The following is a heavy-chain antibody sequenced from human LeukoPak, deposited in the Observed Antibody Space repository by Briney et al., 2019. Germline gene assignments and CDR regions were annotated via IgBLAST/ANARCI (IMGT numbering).Heavy chain of an antibody. Sequence: GSLRLSCAASGFTFYNYAMSWVRQAPGKGLEWVANINQGGSEKYYVDSVKGRFTISRDNAKNSLYLQMNSLRAEDTAVYYCARGRFFDIWGQGTMVTVSS. J-gene: IGHJ3*02. V-gene: IGHV3-7*04. CDR2: INQGGSEK. CDR1: GFTFYNYA. CDR3: ARGRFFDI.